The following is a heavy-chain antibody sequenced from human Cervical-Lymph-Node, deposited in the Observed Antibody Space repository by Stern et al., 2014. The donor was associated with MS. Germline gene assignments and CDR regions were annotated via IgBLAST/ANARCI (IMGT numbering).Heavy chain of an antibody. J-gene: IGHJ6*02. V-gene: IGHV2-70*11. CDR3: ARLLTTGYFYYTMDV. CDR1: GFSLTTRGMG. CDR2: IYWDDDK. D-gene: IGHD4-17*01. Sequence: ESGPALVQPTQTLTLTCTISGFSLTTRGMGVSWIRQSPGKALEWLARIYWDDDKYYSVSRKTRLTISKDASKNQVVLAVTNMDPVDTATYYCARLLTTGYFYYTMDVWGQGTTVTVPS.